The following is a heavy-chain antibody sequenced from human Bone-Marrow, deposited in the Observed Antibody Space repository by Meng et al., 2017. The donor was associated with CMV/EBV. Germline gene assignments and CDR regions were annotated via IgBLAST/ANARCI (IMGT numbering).Heavy chain of an antibody. V-gene: IGHV1-2*02. D-gene: IGHD2-2*01. CDR1: GYTFTGYY. CDR2: INPNSGGT. CDR3: ARRGYCSNSNCMRNAFDI. J-gene: IGHJ3*02. Sequence: ASVKVSCKASGYTFTGYYMHWARQAPGQGLEWMGWINPNSGGTNYAQKFQGRVTMTRDTSISTAYMELRSLRSDDTAVYYCARRGYCSNSNCMRNAFDIWGQGTMVTVSS.